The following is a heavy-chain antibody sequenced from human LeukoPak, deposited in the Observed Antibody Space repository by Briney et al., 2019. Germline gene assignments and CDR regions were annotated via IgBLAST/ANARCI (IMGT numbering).Heavy chain of an antibody. J-gene: IGHJ6*03. CDR2: ISWNSGSI. CDR1: GFTFDDYA. CDR3: AKDIASSYYYYYMDV. D-gene: IGHD6-6*01. Sequence: GRSLRLSCAASGFTFDDYAMHWVWQAPGKGLEWVSGISWNSGSIGYADSVKGRFTISRDNAKNSLYLQMNSLRAEDMALYYCAKDIASSYYYYYMDVWGKGTTVTVSS. V-gene: IGHV3-9*03.